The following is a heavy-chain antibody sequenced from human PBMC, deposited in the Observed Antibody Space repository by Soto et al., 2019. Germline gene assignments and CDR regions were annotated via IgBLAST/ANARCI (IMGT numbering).Heavy chain of an antibody. CDR2: INAGNGNT. CDR1: GYTFTSYA. Sequence: ASVKVSCKASGYTFTSYAMHWVRQAPGQRLEWMGWINAGNGNTKYSQKIQGRVTITRDTSASTAYMELSSLRSEDTAVYYCARGGPAIQLWLPGYWGQGTLVTVSS. D-gene: IGHD5-18*01. V-gene: IGHV1-3*01. CDR3: ARGGPAIQLWLPGY. J-gene: IGHJ4*02.